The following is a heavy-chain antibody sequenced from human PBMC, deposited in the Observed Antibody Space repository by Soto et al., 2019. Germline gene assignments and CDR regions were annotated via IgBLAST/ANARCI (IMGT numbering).Heavy chain of an antibody. CDR2: ISYDGSNK. Sequence: LRLSCAASGFTFRSYARHWVRQAPGKGLECVAVISYDGSNKFYRDSVKGRFTISRDNSKNTLYLQINSLRYEDTAVYYCARGDREDIAVVVGARPGEYGVDVWGQGTTVTVSS. D-gene: IGHD2-15*01. CDR1: GFTFRSYA. J-gene: IGHJ6*02. V-gene: IGHV3-30-3*01. CDR3: ARGDREDIAVVVGARPGEYGVDV.